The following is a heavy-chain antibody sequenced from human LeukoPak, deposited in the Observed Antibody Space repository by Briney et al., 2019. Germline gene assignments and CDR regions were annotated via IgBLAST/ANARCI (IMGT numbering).Heavy chain of an antibody. J-gene: IGHJ4*02. V-gene: IGHV3-30*03. CDR3: ARDQENTHSSSFGGLADY. CDR1: GFTFSSYG. CDR2: ISYDGSNK. D-gene: IGHD6-6*01. Sequence: GGSLRLSCAASGFTFSSYGMHWVRQAPGKGLEWVAVISYDGSNKYYADSVKGRFTISRDNSKNTLYLQMNSLRAEDTAVYYCARDQENTHSSSFGGLADYWGQGTLVTVSS.